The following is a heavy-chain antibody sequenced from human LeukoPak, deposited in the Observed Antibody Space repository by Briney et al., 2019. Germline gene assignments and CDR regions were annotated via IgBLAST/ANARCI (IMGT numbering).Heavy chain of an antibody. J-gene: IGHJ6*02. V-gene: IGHV3-48*04. CDR2: ISSSSSTI. D-gene: IGHD3-10*01. CDR3: AKDMWGSGSYYNGNTYGMDV. Sequence: GGSLRLSCAASGFTFSSYSMNWVRQAPGKGLEWVSYISSSSSTIYYADSVKGRFTISRDNAKNSLYLQMNSLRAEDTALYYCAKDMWGSGSYYNGNTYGMDVWGQGTTVTVSS. CDR1: GFTFSSYS.